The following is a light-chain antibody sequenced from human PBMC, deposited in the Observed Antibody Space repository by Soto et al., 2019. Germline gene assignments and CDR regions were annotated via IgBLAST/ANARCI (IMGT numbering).Light chain of an antibody. CDR3: QQYHNWPPYT. CDR1: QSVSSN. V-gene: IGKV3D-15*01. CDR2: GAS. Sequence: EIVMTQSPATLSVSPGERATLSCRASQSVSSNLAWYQQKPGQAPRLLIYGASTRATGIPARFSGSGSGTEFTLTISSLQSEDFAVSYCQQYHNWPPYTFGQGTKLEIK. J-gene: IGKJ2*01.